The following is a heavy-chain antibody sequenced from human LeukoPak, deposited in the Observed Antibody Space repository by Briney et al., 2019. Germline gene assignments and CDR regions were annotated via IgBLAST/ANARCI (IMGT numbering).Heavy chain of an antibody. CDR2: ISGSSSNT. V-gene: IGHV3-11*03. J-gene: IGHJ4*02. Sequence: GGSLRLSCATSGFTFSTYAMSWVRQAPGKGLESVSYISGSSSNTNYADSVKGRFTISRDNAKNSLYLQMNSLRAEDTAVYYCTRHPAEGDYWGQGTLVTVSS. CDR1: GFTFSTYA. D-gene: IGHD2-15*01. CDR3: TRHPAEGDY.